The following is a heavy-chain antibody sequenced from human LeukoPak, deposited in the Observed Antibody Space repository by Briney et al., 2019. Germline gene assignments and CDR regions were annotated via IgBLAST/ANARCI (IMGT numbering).Heavy chain of an antibody. D-gene: IGHD3-10*01. CDR3: VRDSYSSGIDF. V-gene: IGHV3-7*04. CDR1: GFTFSTYF. J-gene: IGHJ4*02. CDR2: INEDGDEK. Sequence: GGSLRLSCAASGFTFSTYFMTGVRQAPGNGLEWVAHINEDGDEKFYVDSVKGRFTISRDNTRNSLFLQMNSLRADDTAVYYCVRDSYSSGIDFWGQGTLVTVSS.